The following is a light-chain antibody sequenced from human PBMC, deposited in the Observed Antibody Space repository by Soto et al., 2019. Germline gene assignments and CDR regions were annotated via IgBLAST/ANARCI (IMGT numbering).Light chain of an antibody. J-gene: IGLJ1*01. CDR2: DVS. CDR1: SSGVGDYNS. CDR3: CSYVGSYSYV. V-gene: IGLV2-11*01. Sequence: QSALTQPRSVSGSPGQSVTVSCIGTSSGVGDYNSVSWYQQHPGKAPKLMIYDVSKRPSGVPDRFSGAKSGNTASLTISGLQAEDEVDYYCCSYVGSYSYVFGIGTKLTVL.